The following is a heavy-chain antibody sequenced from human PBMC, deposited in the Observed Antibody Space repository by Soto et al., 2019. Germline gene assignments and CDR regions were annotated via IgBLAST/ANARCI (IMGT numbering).Heavy chain of an antibody. Sequence: EVQLLESGGGLVQPGGSLRLSCAASGFTFSNYAMNWVRQAPVKGLEWVSVISGSGDSTYHADSVKSRFTISRDNSKNTLYLQWNSLRAEDTAVYYCARRGSGSYYDYWGQGTLVTVSS. V-gene: IGHV3-23*01. CDR1: GFTFSNYA. D-gene: IGHD1-26*01. J-gene: IGHJ4*02. CDR3: ARRGSGSYYDY. CDR2: ISGSGDST.